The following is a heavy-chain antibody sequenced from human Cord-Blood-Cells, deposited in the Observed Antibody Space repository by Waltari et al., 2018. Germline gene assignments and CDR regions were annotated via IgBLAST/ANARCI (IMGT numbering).Heavy chain of an antibody. CDR2: IYSGGST. CDR1: GFTVSSNY. V-gene: IGHV3-53*01. Sequence: EVQLVESGGGLIQPGGSLRLSCAASGFTVSSNYMRWVRQAPGKGLGWVSVIYSGGSTYYADSVKGRFTISRDNSKNTLYLQMNSLRAEDTAVYYCARGQQWLVEGWYFDLWGRGTLVTVSS. D-gene: IGHD6-19*01. CDR3: ARGQQWLVEGWYFDL. J-gene: IGHJ2*01.